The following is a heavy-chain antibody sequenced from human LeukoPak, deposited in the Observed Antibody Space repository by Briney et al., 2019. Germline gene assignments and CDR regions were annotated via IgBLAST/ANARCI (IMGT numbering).Heavy chain of an antibody. CDR1: GYTFTGYY. V-gene: IGHV1-2*02. D-gene: IGHD5-18*01. CDR3: ARGEELWPNFDY. J-gene: IGHJ4*02. Sequence: GASVKVSCKASGYTFTGYYMHWVRQAPGQGLEWMGWINPNSGLTNYAQKFQGRVTMTRDTSISTAYMELSRLRSDDTALFYCARGEELWPNFDYWGQGTLVTVSS. CDR2: INPNSGLT.